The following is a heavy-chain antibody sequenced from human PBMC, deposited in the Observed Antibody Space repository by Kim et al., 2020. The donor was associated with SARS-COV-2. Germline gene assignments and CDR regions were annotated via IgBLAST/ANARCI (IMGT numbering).Heavy chain of an antibody. V-gene: IGHV3-23*01. Sequence: RTYYADSVKGRFTISRDNSKDALYLQMISLRAEDTAVYYCTRHSNYDMDVWGQGTTVTVSS. J-gene: IGHJ6*02. CDR3: TRHSNYDMDV. CDR2: RT.